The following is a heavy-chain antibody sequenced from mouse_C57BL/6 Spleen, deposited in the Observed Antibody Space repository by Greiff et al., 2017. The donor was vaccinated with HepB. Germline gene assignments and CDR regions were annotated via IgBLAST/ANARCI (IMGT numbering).Heavy chain of an antibody. Sequence: QVQLKESGAELVRPGASVTLSCKASGYTFTDYEMHWVKQTPVHGLEWIGAIDPETGGTAYNQKFKGKAILTADKSSSTAYMELRSLTSEDSAVYYCTREFTTVVRPAWFAYWGQGTLVTVSA. V-gene: IGHV1-15*01. J-gene: IGHJ3*01. D-gene: IGHD1-1*01. CDR2: IDPETGGT. CDR1: GYTFTDYE. CDR3: TREFTTVVRPAWFAY.